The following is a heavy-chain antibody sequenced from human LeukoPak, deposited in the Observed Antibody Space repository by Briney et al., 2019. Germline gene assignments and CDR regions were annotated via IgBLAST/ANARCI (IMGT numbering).Heavy chain of an antibody. Sequence: PGGSLRLSCAASGFTFSSYEMNWVRQAPGKGLEWVSYISSSGSTIYYVDSVKGRFTISRDNAKNSLYLQMNSLRAEDTAVCYCARDWGYYYGSGSFYYYYMDVWGKGTTVTVSS. CDR3: ARDWGYYYGSGSFYYYYMDV. V-gene: IGHV3-48*03. CDR1: GFTFSSYE. D-gene: IGHD3-10*01. CDR2: ISSSGSTI. J-gene: IGHJ6*03.